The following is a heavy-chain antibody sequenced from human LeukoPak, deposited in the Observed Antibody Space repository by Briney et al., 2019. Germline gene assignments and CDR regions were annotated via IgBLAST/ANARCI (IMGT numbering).Heavy chain of an antibody. Sequence: SETLSLTCTVSGGSISSSNYYWGWIRQPPGKGLEWIGSIYYSGSTYYNPSLKSRVTISVDTSKNQFSLKLSSVTAADTAVYYCARDRGIFGVVIGWGQGTMVTVSS. D-gene: IGHD3-3*01. J-gene: IGHJ3*01. CDR3: ARDRGIFGVVIG. CDR2: IYYSGST. V-gene: IGHV4-39*07. CDR1: GGSISSSNYY.